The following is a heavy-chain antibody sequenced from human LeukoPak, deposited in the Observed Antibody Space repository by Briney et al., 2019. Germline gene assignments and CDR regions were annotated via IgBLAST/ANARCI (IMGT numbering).Heavy chain of an antibody. CDR1: GGSFSGYY. J-gene: IGHJ4*02. Sequence: SSETLSLTCAVYGGSFSGYYWSWIRQPPGKGLEWIGEINHSGSTNYNPSLKSRVTISVDTSKNQFSLKLSSVTAADTAVYYCASGIAVAGTEYFDYWGQGTLVTVSS. V-gene: IGHV4-34*01. CDR3: ASGIAVAGTEYFDY. CDR2: INHSGST. D-gene: IGHD6-19*01.